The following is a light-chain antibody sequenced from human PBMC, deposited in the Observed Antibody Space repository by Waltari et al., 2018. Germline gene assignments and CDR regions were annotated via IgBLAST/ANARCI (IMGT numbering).Light chain of an antibody. Sequence: EIVLTQSPATLSLSPGETATLSCRASQSVGTYLAWYQQRPGQAPRLLIYDAYNRATGIPARFRGSGSGTDFTLTISSLEPEDFAVYYCQQRSNWTPHTFGQGARLEIK. CDR3: QQRSNWTPHT. J-gene: IGKJ2*01. CDR2: DAY. V-gene: IGKV3-11*01. CDR1: QSVGTY.